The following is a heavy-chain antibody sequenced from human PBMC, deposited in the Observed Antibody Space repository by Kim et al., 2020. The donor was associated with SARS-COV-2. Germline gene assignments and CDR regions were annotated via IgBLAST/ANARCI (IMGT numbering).Heavy chain of an antibody. CDR3: AREPLPYCGGDCPNWFDP. D-gene: IGHD2-21*02. Sequence: SETLSLTCTVSGGSISSYYWSWIRQPAGKGLEWIGRIYTSGSTNYNPSLKSRVTMSVDTSKNQFSLKLSSVTAADTAVYYCAREPLPYCGGDCPNWFDPWGQGTLVTVSS. V-gene: IGHV4-4*07. CDR1: GGSISSYY. J-gene: IGHJ5*02. CDR2: IYTSGST.